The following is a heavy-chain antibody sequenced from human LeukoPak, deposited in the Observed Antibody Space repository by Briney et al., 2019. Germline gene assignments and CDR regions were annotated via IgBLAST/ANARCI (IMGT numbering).Heavy chain of an antibody. CDR3: AKDRCSNGVGCYYYYMDV. J-gene: IGHJ6*03. D-gene: IGHD2-8*01. CDR2: ISDSGGDT. CDR1: GFIFSNYG. V-gene: IGHV3-23*01. Sequence: GGSLRLSCAASGFIFSNYGISWVRQAPGKGLEWVSSISDSGGDTHYADSVKGRFTISRDNSKNTLYLQMNSLRADDTAVYYCAKDRCSNGVGCYYYYMDVWGKGTTVTIYS.